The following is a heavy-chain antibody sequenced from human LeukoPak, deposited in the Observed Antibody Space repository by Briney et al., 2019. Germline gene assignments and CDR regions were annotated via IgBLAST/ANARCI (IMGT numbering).Heavy chain of an antibody. Sequence: PGGSLRLSCTASGFTFSSYSLNWVRQAPGKGLEWVSSVSTGSNYIYYADSVKGRFTISRDSDKNSLYLQMNSLRVEDTAVYYCARALHPYYYDSSGLGDYYYGMDVWGQGTTVTVSS. D-gene: IGHD3-22*01. CDR1: GFTFSSYS. CDR2: VSTGSNYI. J-gene: IGHJ6*02. V-gene: IGHV3-21*04. CDR3: ARALHPYYYDSSGLGDYYYGMDV.